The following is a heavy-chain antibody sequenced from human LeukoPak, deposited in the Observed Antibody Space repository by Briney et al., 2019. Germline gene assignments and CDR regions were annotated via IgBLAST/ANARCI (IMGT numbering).Heavy chain of an antibody. J-gene: IGHJ4*02. Sequence: SETLSLTCTVSGGSINSYYWSWIRQPPGKGLEWIGYIYYSGSTNYNPSLKSRVTISVDTSKNQFSLKLSSVTAADTAVYYCARVDSSGYFDYWGQGTLVTVSS. CDR3: ARVDSSGYFDY. CDR2: IYYSGST. D-gene: IGHD6-6*01. CDR1: GGSINSYY. V-gene: IGHV4-59*01.